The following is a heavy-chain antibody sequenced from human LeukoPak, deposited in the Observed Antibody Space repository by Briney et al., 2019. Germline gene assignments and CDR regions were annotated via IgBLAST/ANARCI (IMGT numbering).Heavy chain of an antibody. Sequence: GGSLRLSCAASGFTFSSYAMSWVRQAPGKGLEWVSAISGSGGSTYYADSVKGRFTISRDSSKNTLYLQMNSLRAEDTAVYYCAKDGYCSGGSCYSDYWGQGTLVTVSS. CDR3: AKDGYCSGGSCYSDY. V-gene: IGHV3-23*01. CDR1: GFTFSSYA. D-gene: IGHD2-15*01. J-gene: IGHJ4*02. CDR2: ISGSGGST.